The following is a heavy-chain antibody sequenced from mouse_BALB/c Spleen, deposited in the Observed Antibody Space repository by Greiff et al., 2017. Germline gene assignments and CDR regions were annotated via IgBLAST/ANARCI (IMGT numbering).Heavy chain of an antibody. CDR3: TRGEVVPFDY. V-gene: IGHV1-69*02. J-gene: IGHJ2*01. CDR1: GYTFTSYW. CDR2: IYPSDSYT. Sequence: QDQLQQPGAELVRPGASVKLSCKASGYTFTSYWINWVKQRPGQGLEWIGNIYPSDSYTNYNQKFKDKATLTVDKSSSTAYMQLSSPTSEDSAVYYCTRGEVVPFDYWGQGTTLTVSS. D-gene: IGHD1-1*01.